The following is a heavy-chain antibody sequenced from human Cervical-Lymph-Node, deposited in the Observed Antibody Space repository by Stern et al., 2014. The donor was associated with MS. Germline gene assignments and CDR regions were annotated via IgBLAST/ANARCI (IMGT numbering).Heavy chain of an antibody. CDR2: IDSGGNT. D-gene: IGHD4-17*01. J-gene: IGHJ6*02. V-gene: IGHV3-53*01. CDR1: GFNVRSNY. Sequence: EVQLVESGGGLIQPGGSLRLSCAASGFNVRSNYMSWVLQAPGKGLEWVSMIDSGGNTHYADSVEGRFTISRDNSLNTLDLQMDSLRAEDTAVYYCARDSPASFYGDDVEVRYYGRDVWGQGTAVFVSS. CDR3: ARDSPASFYGDDVEVRYYGRDV.